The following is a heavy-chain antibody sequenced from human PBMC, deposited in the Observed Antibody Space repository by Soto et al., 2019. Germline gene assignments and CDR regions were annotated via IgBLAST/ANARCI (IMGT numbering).Heavy chain of an antibody. CDR1: GYTFTSYG. J-gene: IGHJ4*02. V-gene: IGHV1-18*01. D-gene: IGHD5-12*01. CDR3: ARLWSKYSGYEPDGY. Sequence: PGASVKVSCKASGYTFTSYGISWVRQAPGQGLEWMGWISAYNGNTNYAQKLQGRVTMTTDTSTSTAYMELRSLRSDDTAVYYCARLWSKYSGYEPDGYWGQGTLVTVSS. CDR2: ISAYNGNT.